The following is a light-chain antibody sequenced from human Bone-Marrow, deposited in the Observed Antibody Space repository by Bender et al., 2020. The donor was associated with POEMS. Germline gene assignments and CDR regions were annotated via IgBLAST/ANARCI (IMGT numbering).Light chain of an antibody. V-gene: IGLV2-14*03. CDR2: DDN. J-gene: IGLJ3*02. CDR3: ISAPSSSTLV. Sequence: QSALTQPASVSGSPGQSITISCTGTSSDIGGYNYVSWYQQHPGQAPKLMIFDDNHRPAGASNRFSASKCGTAASMTISVRQADDEADSFCISAPSSSTLVFGGGTKLTVL. CDR1: SSDIGGYNY.